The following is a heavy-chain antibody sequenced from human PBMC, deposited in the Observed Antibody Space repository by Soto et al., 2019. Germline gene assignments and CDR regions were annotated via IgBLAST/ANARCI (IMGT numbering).Heavy chain of an antibody. CDR2: INHRGCL. J-gene: IGHJ6*02. D-gene: IGHD1-1*01. CDR3: ARELPQRQGRNMDV. V-gene: IGHV4-31*02. Sequence: WTWIRHRPGEGLEWFGYINHRGCLYYNPSLKSRVSMSVDTSKNQFSLNLSSVTAADTAVYYCARELPQRQGRNMDVWGQGTTVTVSS.